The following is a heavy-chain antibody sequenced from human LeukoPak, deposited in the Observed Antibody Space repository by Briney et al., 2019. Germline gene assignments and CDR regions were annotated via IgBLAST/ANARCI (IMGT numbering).Heavy chain of an antibody. CDR1: GYSFTSYW. J-gene: IGHJ3*02. CDR3: ARLFSSSPDDSFDI. CDR2: IYPGDSDS. Sequence: GESLKISCKGSGYSFTSYWIGWVRQMPGKGLEWMGIIYPGDSDSRYSPSFQGQVTVSADKSISTAYLQWSSLKASDTAIYYCARLFSSSPDDSFDIWGQGTMVTVSS. V-gene: IGHV5-51*01. D-gene: IGHD6-13*01.